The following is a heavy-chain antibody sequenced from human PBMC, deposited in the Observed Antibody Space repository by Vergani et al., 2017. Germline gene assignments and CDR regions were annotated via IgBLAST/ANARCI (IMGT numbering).Heavy chain of an antibody. Sequence: EVQLVPSGAEVKKPGESLKISCKGSGYSITSYWIGWVRQMPGKGLEWMGIIYPGDCDTRYSPSFQGQVTISADKAISTAYLQWSSLKASDTAMYYCARRVSNYYDSSCDDAFDIWGQGTMVTVSS. CDR3: ARRVSNYYDSSCDDAFDI. J-gene: IGHJ3*02. CDR1: GYSITSYW. CDR2: IYPGDCDT. V-gene: IGHV5-51*01. D-gene: IGHD3-22*01.